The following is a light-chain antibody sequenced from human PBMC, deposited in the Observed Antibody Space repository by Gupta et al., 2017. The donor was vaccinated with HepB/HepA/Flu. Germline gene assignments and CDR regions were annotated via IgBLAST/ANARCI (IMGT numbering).Light chain of an antibody. J-gene: IGLJ3*02. CDR1: SSDIGGYNY. Sequence: QSALTQPASVSGSPGQSITISCTGTSSDIGGYNYVSWYQQQPDKAHKLMIYDVSNRPSGVSNRFSGSKSGNTASLTISGLQAEDEADYYCTSYTTSSTLVFGGGTKLTVL. CDR2: DVS. V-gene: IGLV2-14*03. CDR3: TSYTTSSTLV.